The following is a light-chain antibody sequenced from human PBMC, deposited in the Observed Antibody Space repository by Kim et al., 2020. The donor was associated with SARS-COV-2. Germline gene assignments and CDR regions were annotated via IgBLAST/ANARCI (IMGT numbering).Light chain of an antibody. CDR3: QKYNSAPLT. CDR2: GAS. Sequence: ASVGDRVTISCRASQGITNYLAWYQQKPGTVPQLLIYGASTLQSGVPSRFSGSGSGTDFTLTISSLQSEDVATYYCQKYNSAPLTFGGGTKVDIK. J-gene: IGKJ4*01. V-gene: IGKV1-27*01. CDR1: QGITNY.